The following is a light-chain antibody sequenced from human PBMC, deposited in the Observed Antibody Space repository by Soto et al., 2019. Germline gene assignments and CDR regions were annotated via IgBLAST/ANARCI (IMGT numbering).Light chain of an antibody. CDR2: AAS. J-gene: IGKJ1*01. V-gene: IGKV1-39*01. CDR1: QTISTY. CDR3: QQSFSTPWT. Sequence: DIQMTQSPSSLSASVGDRVTITCRASQTISTYLNWYQQKPGKAPKLLIYAASSFQSGVPSRFSGSGSGTDFTLTISSLQPEDFATYYCQQSFSTPWTFGQGTKVVIK.